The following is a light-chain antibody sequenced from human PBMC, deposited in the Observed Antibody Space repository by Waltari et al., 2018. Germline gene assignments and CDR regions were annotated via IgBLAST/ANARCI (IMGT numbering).Light chain of an antibody. CDR2: DTY. CDR3: HQCAHSPRT. CDR1: ETVTNNY. J-gene: IGKJ1*01. V-gene: IGKV3-20*01. Sequence: EIVLTQSPGTLSLSPGERATLSCRASETVTNNYLAWFQQKPGQTPRLLIYDTYFRAAGVPDRFNGSGSGTDFTLTIRRLEPEDFAVYYCHQCAHSPRTFGQGPKGEI.